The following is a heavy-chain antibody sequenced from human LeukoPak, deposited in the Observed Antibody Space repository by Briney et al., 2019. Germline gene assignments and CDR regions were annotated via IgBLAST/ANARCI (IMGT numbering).Heavy chain of an antibody. D-gene: IGHD3-22*01. CDR2: ISAYNGNT. V-gene: IGHV1-18*01. J-gene: IGHJ4*02. Sequence: ASVKVSCKASGYTFTSYGISWVRQAPGQGLEWMGWISAYNGNTNYAQKLQGRVTMTTDTSTSTAYMELRSLRSDDTAVYYCARVTTGYYYGYFDDWGQGTLVTVSS. CDR3: ARVTTGYYYGYFDD. CDR1: GYTFTSYG.